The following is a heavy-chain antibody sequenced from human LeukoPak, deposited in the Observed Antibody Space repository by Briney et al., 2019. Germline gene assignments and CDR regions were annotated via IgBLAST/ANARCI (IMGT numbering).Heavy chain of an antibody. D-gene: IGHD1-26*01. Sequence: SETLSLTCTASGSSINSGYYWGWIRQPPGKGLEWIGSIYHSGSTYYNPSLKSRVTISVDTSKNQFSLKLSSLSAADTAVYYCGRVLVGATTSFDYWARGPLATVSS. V-gene: IGHV4-38-2*02. CDR3: GRVLVGATTSFDY. J-gene: IGHJ4*02. CDR2: IYHSGST. CDR1: GSSINSGYY.